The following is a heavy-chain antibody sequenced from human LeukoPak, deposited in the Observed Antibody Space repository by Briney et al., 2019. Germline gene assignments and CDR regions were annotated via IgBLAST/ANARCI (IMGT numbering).Heavy chain of an antibody. D-gene: IGHD3-22*01. CDR1: AFTFSSYP. CDR3: AKGGSSGLRAYYYYGIDV. V-gene: IGHV3-64*01. Sequence: GGSLRLSCAASAFTFSSYPMHWVRQAPGKGLEYVSAISENGDSTFYVSSVKGRFTISRDNSKDSLYLQMDSLRAEDTALYYCAKGGSSGLRAYYYYGIDVWGQGTTVTVSS. CDR2: ISENGDST. J-gene: IGHJ6*02.